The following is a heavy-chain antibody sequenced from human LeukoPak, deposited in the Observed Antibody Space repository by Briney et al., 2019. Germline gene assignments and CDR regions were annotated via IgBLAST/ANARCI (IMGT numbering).Heavy chain of an antibody. J-gene: IGHJ4*02. Sequence: GSLRLSCEASGFTFSNYWMHWVRQAPGKGLVWVSRIKSDGSSANYADSVKGRFTISRDNAKNTLYLQMNSLRAEDTAVFYCVRDHGDFYFDYWGQGTLVTVSS. CDR3: VRDHGDFYFDY. CDR2: IKSDGSSA. V-gene: IGHV3-74*01. CDR1: GFTFSNYW. D-gene: IGHD4-17*01.